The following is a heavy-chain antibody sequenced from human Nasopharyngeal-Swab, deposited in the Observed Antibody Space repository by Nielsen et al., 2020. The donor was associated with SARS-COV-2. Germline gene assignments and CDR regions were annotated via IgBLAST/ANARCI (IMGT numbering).Heavy chain of an antibody. J-gene: IGHJ6*02. CDR3: ARGAGGELWLGYYYGMDV. CDR1: GGSFSGYY. V-gene: IGHV4-34*01. Sequence: SETLSLTCAVYGGSFSGYYWSWIRQPPGKGLEWIGEINHSGSTNYNPSLKSRVTISVDTSKKQFSLKLSSVTAADTAVYYCARGAGGELWLGYYYGMDVWGQGTTVTVSS. CDR2: INHSGST. D-gene: IGHD5-18*01.